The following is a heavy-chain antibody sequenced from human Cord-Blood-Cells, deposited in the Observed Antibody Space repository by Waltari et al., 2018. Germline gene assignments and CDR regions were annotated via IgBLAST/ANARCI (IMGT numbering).Heavy chain of an antibody. CDR3: ASHPSWGERYFDY. J-gene: IGHJ4*02. CDR1: GGSSSGYY. CDR2: IKHSGST. V-gene: IGHV4-34*01. D-gene: IGHD6-13*01. Sequence: QVQLQQWGAGLLKPSETLSLTCAVYGGSSSGYYWVCVRQPPGKGLEWIGEIKHSGSTNYNPSLKSRVTISVDTSKNQFSLKLSSVTAADTAVYYCASHPSWGERYFDYWGQGTLVTVSS.